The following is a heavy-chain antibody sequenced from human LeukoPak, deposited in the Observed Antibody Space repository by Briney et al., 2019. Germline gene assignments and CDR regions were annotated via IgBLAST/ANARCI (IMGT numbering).Heavy chain of an antibody. CDR3: ASMNPGIAVAF. D-gene: IGHD6-19*01. CDR1: GFTFSSYA. Sequence: GRSLRLSCAASGFTFSSYAMHWVRQAPGKGLEWVAVISYDGSNKYYADSVKGRFTISRDNSKNTLYLQMNSLRAEETAVYYCASMNPGIAVAFWGQGTLVTVSS. CDR2: ISYDGSNK. J-gene: IGHJ4*02. V-gene: IGHV3-30-3*01.